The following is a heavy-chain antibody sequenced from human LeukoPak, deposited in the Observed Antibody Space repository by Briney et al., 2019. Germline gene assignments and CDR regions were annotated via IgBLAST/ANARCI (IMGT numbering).Heavy chain of an antibody. CDR1: GGSISSSSYY. V-gene: IGHV4-39*07. CDR3: TRESVDAFDI. J-gene: IGHJ3*02. Sequence: SETLSLTCTVSGGSISSSSYYWGWIRQPPGKGLEWIGSIYYSGSTYYNPSLKSRVTISVDTSKNQFSLKLSSVTAADTAVYYCTRESVDAFDIWGQGTMVTVSS. CDR2: IYYSGST.